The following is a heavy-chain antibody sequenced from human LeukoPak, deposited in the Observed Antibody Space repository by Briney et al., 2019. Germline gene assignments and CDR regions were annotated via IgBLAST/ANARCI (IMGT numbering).Heavy chain of an antibody. V-gene: IGHV1-46*01. Sequence: ASVKVSCKASGYTFTGYYMYWVRQAPGQGLEWMGIINPSGGSTSYAQKFQGRVTMTRDMSTSTVYMELSSLRSEDTAVYYCARDLGRLYSSSFDYWGQGTLVTVSS. CDR2: INPSGGST. CDR3: ARDLGRLYSSSFDY. J-gene: IGHJ4*02. CDR1: GYTFTGYY. D-gene: IGHD6-6*01.